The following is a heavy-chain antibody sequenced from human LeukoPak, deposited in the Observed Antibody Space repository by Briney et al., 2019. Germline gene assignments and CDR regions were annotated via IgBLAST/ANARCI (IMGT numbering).Heavy chain of an antibody. J-gene: IGHJ6*02. CDR1: GFTVSSNY. CDR2: IYSGGST. D-gene: IGHD1-26*01. CDR3: ARAAGPGSGSYYYYYGMDV. Sequence: GGSLRLSCAASGFTVSSNYMSWVRQAPGKGLERVSVIYSGGSTYYADSVKGRFTISRHNSKNTLYLQMNSLRAEDTAVYYCARAAGPGSGSYYYYYGMDVWGQGTTVTVSS. V-gene: IGHV3-53*04.